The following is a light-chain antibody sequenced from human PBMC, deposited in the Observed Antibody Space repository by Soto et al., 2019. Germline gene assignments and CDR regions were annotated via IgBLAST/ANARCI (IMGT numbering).Light chain of an antibody. V-gene: IGKV3-15*01. J-gene: IGKJ1*01. CDR3: QQYGSSPWT. CDR1: QSVSSN. CDR2: GAS. Sequence: EIVMTQSPATLSVSPGERSTLSCRASQSVSSNLVWYQQKPGQAPRLLIYGASTRATGIPARFSGSGSGTEFTLTISSLQSEDFSVYYCQQYGSSPWTFGQGTKLEI.